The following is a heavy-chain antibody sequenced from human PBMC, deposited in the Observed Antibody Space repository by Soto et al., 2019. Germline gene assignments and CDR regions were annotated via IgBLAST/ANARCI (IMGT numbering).Heavy chain of an antibody. Sequence: GGSLRLSCAASGFTFSSYAMHWVRQAPGKGLEWVAVISYDGSNKYYADSVKGRFTISRDNSKNTLYLQMNSLRAEDTAVYYCGPMGIVGATAEPPFDYWGQGTLVTVSS. V-gene: IGHV3-30-3*01. CDR1: GFTFSSYA. D-gene: IGHD1-26*01. J-gene: IGHJ4*02. CDR2: ISYDGSNK. CDR3: GPMGIVGATAEPPFDY.